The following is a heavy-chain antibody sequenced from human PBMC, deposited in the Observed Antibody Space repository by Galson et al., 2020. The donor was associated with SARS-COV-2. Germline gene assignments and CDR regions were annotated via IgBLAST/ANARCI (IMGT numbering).Heavy chain of an antibody. J-gene: IGHJ3*02. Sequence: SETLSLTCTVSGASISGSGYFWGWIRQSPGKGLEWIGSIDYSGTTYYNPSLKSRVTISVDTSTNEFSQKLSSVTAADTAMYFCARDPTMTTVITHAFDIWGQGTMVTVAS. CDR1: GASISGSGYF. CDR3: ARDPTMTTVITHAFDI. V-gene: IGHV4-39*02. D-gene: IGHD4-4*01. CDR2: IDYSGTT.